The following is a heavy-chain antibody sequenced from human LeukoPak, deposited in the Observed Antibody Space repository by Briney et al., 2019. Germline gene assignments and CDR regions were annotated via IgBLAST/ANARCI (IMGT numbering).Heavy chain of an antibody. D-gene: IGHD6-13*01. V-gene: IGHV1-3*01. CDR3: ARDFLGAAAGNWFDP. CDR2: INAGNGNT. CDR1: GYTFTSYA. J-gene: IGHJ5*02. Sequence: ASVKVSCKASGYTFTSYAMHWVRQAPGQRLEWMGWINAGNGNTKYSQKFQGRVTITRDTSASTAYMELSSLRSEDTAVYYCARDFLGAAAGNWFDPWGQGTLVTVSS.